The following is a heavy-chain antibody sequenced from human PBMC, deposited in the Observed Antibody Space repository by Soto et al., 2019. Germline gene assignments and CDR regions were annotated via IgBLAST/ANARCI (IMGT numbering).Heavy chain of an antibody. J-gene: IGHJ4*02. CDR3: ARDRSHSSAYWWLDY. Sequence: SVKVSCKTSGFTFSSSAVHWVRQARGHRLQWIGWIDVGSGNANYAEMLQERIGITRDTSTSTAYMELSSLRSEDTAMYYCARDRSHSSAYWWLDYWGQGTQVTVSS. D-gene: IGHD3-22*01. CDR1: GFTFSSSA. CDR2: IDVGSGNA. V-gene: IGHV1-58*01.